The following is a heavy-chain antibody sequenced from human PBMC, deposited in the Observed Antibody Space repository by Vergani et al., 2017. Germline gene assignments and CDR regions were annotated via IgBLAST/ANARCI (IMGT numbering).Heavy chain of an antibody. V-gene: IGHV4-61*02. CDR3: ARDRRDYYDSSGYYQYLDAFDI. CDR1: GGSISSGSYY. CDR2: TYTSGST. D-gene: IGHD3-22*01. Sequence: QVQLQESGPGLVKPSQTLSLTCTVSGGSISSGSYYWSWIRQPAGKGLEWIGRTYTSGSTNYNPSLKSRVTISVDTSKNQFSLKLSSVTAADTAVYYCARDRRDYYDSSGYYQYLDAFDIWGQGTMVTVSS. J-gene: IGHJ3*02.